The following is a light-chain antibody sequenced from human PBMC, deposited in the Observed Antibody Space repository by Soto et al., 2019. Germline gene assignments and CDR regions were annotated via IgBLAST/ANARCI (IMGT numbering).Light chain of an antibody. CDR3: QQYNNWPPIT. V-gene: IGKV3D-15*01. J-gene: IGKJ5*01. CDR1: QSVDSSY. CDR2: GTS. Sequence: EVVLTQSPGTLSLSPGEGGTLSCRASQSVDSSYLAWYQQKPGQAPRLLIYGTSTRATGIPDRFSGSGSGTEFTLTISSLQSEDFAAYYCQQYNNWPPITFGQGTRLEIK.